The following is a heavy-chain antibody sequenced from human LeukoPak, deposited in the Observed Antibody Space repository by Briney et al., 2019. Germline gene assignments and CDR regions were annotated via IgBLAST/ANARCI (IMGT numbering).Heavy chain of an antibody. CDR2: IYYSGST. V-gene: IGHV4-61*05. Sequence: SETLSLTCTVSGGSISSSSYYWGWIRQPPGKGLEWIGYIYYSGSTNYNPSLKSRVTISVDTSKNQFSLKLSSVTAADTAVYYCASDDYGDYEFDYWGQGTLVTVSS. CDR3: ASDDYGDYEFDY. CDR1: GGSISSSSYY. J-gene: IGHJ4*02. D-gene: IGHD4-17*01.